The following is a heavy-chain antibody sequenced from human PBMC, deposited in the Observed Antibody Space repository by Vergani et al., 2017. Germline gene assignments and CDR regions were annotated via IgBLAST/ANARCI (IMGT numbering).Heavy chain of an antibody. V-gene: IGHV4-31*03. CDR1: GGSISSGGYY. Sequence: QVQLQESGPGLVKPSQTLSITCTVSGGSISSGGYYWSWIRQHPGKGLEWIGYIYYSGSTYYNPSLKSRVTISVDTSKNQFSLKLSSVTAADTAVYYCARGEIRGGLFYYWGQGTLVTVSS. D-gene: IGHD3-10*01. J-gene: IGHJ4*02. CDR3: ARGEIRGGLFYY. CDR2: IYYSGST.